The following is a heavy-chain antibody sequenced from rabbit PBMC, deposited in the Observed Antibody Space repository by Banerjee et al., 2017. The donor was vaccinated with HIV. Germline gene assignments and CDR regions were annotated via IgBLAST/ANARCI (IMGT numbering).Heavy chain of an antibody. J-gene: IGHJ4*01. CDR3: ARDHPYAAYGGHGYADL. CDR1: GFSFSSSYY. CDR2: IYAGSSGST. Sequence: QSLEESGGDLVKPGASLTLTCTASGFSFSSSYYMCWVRQAPGKGLEWIACIYAGSSGSTWYASWVNGRFTISKTSSTTVTLQMTSLTAADTATYFCARDHPYAAYGGHGYADLWGPGTLVTVS. V-gene: IGHV1S40*01. D-gene: IGHD6-1*01.